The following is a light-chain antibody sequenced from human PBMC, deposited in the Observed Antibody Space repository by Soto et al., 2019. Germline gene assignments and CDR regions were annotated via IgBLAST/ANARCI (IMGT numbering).Light chain of an antibody. J-gene: IGLJ1*01. V-gene: IGLV1-44*01. CDR3: ASWDDSLNGHV. CDR2: SND. Sequence: QSVMTEAPAASGTPGQRVTVSCSGSSSNIASNTVNWYQQLPGTAPKLLIYSNDQRPSGVPDRFSASKSGTSASLAISGLQSEDEADYYCASWDDSLNGHVFGPGTKVTVL. CDR1: SSNIASNT.